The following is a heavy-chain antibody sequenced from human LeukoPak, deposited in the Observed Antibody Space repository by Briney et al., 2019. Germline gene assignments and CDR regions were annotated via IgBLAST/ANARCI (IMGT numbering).Heavy chain of an antibody. CDR1: GYSFTSYW. CDR2: IYPGDSDT. J-gene: IGHJ6*02. V-gene: IGHV5-51*01. CDR3: ARHSKGPYYYYGMDV. Sequence: GESLKISCKGSGYSFTSYWIGWVRQMPGKGLEWMGIIYPGDSDTRYSPSFQGQVTISADKSISTAYLQWSSLKASDTAMYYCARHSKGPYYYYGMDVWGQGTTVTVSS.